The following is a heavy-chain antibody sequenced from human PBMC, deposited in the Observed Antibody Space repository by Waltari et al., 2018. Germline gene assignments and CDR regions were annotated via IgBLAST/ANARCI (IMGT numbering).Heavy chain of an antibody. CDR1: SYSISSGYY. CDR2: IYHSGSA. J-gene: IGHJ4*02. D-gene: IGHD1-26*01. V-gene: IGHV4-38-2*01. Sequence: LQESGPGLVKPSETLSLTCAVSSYSISSGYYWGWIRQPPGKGLEWIGSIYHSGSAYYTPSLKSRVTISVDTSKNQFSLKLSSVTAADTAVYYCARANNQLGSGIYFSFDYWGQGTLVTVSS. CDR3: ARANNQLGSGIYFSFDY.